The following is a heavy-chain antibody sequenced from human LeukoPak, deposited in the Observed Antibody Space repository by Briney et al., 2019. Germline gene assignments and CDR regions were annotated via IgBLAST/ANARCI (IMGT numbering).Heavy chain of an antibody. CDR2: IEQDGSEK. D-gene: IGHD6-13*01. CDR1: GFTFSSYW. J-gene: IGHJ4*02. Sequence: PGGSLRLSCAASGFTFSSYWMSWVRQAPGKGLEWVANIEQDGSEKYYVDSVKGRFTISRDNAKNSLYLQMNSLRAEDTAVYYCARFSNFVAAGDCFDYWGQGTLVTVSS. CDR3: ARFSNFVAAGDCFDY. V-gene: IGHV3-7*01.